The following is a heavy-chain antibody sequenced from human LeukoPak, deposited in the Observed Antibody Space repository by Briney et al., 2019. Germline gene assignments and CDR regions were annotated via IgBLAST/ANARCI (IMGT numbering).Heavy chain of an antibody. D-gene: IGHD1-1*01. V-gene: IGHV4-30-4*01. CDR3: ARRSPTGYTPAYYFDY. CDR2: IYYSGST. CDR1: GGSISSGDYY. Sequence: SQTLSLTCTVSGGSISSGDYYWSWIRQPPGKGLEWIGYIYYSGSTDYNPSLKSRVTISVDTSKNQFSLKLTSVTAADTAVYYCARRSPTGYTPAYYFDYWGQGTLVTVSP. J-gene: IGHJ4*02.